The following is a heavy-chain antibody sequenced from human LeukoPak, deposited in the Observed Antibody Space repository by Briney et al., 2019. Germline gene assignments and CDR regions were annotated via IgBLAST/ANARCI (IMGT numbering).Heavy chain of an antibody. Sequence: PSETLSLTCTVSGGSISSYYWSWIRQPPGKGLEWIGYIYYSGSTNYNPSLKSRVTISVDTSKNQFPLKLSSVTAADTAVYYCARERDSYGYFDYWGQGTLVTVSS. J-gene: IGHJ4*02. CDR2: IYYSGST. V-gene: IGHV4-59*01. CDR1: GGSISSYY. D-gene: IGHD5-18*01. CDR3: ARERDSYGYFDY.